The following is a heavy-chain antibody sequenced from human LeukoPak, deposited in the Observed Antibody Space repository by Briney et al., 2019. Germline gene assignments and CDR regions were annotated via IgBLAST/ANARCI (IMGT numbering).Heavy chain of an antibody. V-gene: IGHV4-34*01. CDR3: ARAASHYDFWSGYQIYYYYGMDV. CDR1: GGSFSGYY. CDR2: INHSGST. D-gene: IGHD3-3*01. J-gene: IGHJ6*02. Sequence: PSETLSLTCAVYGGSFSGYYWSWIRQPPGKGLEWIGEINHSGSTNYNPSLKSRVTISVDTSKNQFSLKLSSVTAADTAVYYCARAASHYDFWSGYQIYYYYGMDVWGQGTTVTVSS.